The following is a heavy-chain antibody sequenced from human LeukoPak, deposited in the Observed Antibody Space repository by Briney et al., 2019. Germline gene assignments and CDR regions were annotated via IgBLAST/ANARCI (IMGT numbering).Heavy chain of an antibody. CDR3: STGMLRGLAPVFLDY. Sequence: SETLSLTCSVSGGSISSYYWSWIRQPPGKGLEWIGYIYYSGRTNYSPSLKSRVTISVDTSKNQFSLNLRSVTAADTAVYYCSTGMLRGLAPVFLDYWGQGTLVTVSS. CDR2: IYYSGRT. J-gene: IGHJ4*02. D-gene: IGHD3-10*01. V-gene: IGHV4-59*12. CDR1: GGSISSYY.